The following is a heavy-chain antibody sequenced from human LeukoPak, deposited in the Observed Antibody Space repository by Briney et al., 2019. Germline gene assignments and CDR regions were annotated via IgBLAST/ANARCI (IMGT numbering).Heavy chain of an antibody. V-gene: IGHV3-23*01. CDR2: TSSSDAGT. CDR1: GFALSSYA. J-gene: IGHJ3*02. D-gene: IGHD7-27*01. CDR3: ARDPTGGDDAFDI. Sequence: GGSLRLSCAASGFALSSYAMSWVRQAPGKGLEWVSATSSSDAGTYHAESVRGRFTISRDNSKNTLYLQMNSLRADDAAVYYCARDPTGGDDAFDIWGQGTMVIVSS.